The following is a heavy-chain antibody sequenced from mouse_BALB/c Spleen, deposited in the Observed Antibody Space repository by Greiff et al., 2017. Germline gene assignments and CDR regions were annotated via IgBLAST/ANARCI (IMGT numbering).Heavy chain of an antibody. J-gene: IGHJ4*01. CDR3: ARGGSSSYYYAMDY. CDR2: ISSGGST. Sequence: DVKLVESGGGLVKPGGSLKLSCAASGFTFSSYAMSWVRQTPEKRLEWVASISSGGSTYYPDSVKGRFTISRDNARNILYLQMSSLRSEDTAMYYCARGGSSSYYYAMDYWGQGTSVTVSS. CDR1: GFTFSSYA. D-gene: IGHD1-1*01. V-gene: IGHV5-6-5*01.